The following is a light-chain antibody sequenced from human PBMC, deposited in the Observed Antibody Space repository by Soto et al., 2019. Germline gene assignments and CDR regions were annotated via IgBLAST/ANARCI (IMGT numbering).Light chain of an antibody. CDR3: AAWDDSLNGLV. V-gene: IGLV1-44*01. CDR2: SNN. J-gene: IGLJ1*01. Sequence: QSVLTQPPSSSGTPGQRVTISCSGSISNIGSNTVNWYQQLPGTAPKLLIYSNNQRPSGVPDRFSGSKSGTSGSLAISGLQSEDEADYYCAAWDDSLNGLVFGTGTKVTVL. CDR1: ISNIGSNT.